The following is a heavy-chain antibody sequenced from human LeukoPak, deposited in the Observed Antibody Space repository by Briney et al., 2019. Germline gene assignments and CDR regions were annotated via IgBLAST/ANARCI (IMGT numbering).Heavy chain of an antibody. CDR3: ARGVLLWFGELLHYYYGMDV. CDR1: GYTFTSYA. Sequence: ASVKVSCKASGYTFTSYAMNWVRQAPGQGLEWMGWISAYNGNTNYAQKLQGRVAMTTDTSTSTAYMELRSLRSDDTAVYYCARGVLLWFGELLHYYYGMDVWGQGTTVTVSS. D-gene: IGHD3-10*01. CDR2: ISAYNGNT. V-gene: IGHV1-18*01. J-gene: IGHJ6*02.